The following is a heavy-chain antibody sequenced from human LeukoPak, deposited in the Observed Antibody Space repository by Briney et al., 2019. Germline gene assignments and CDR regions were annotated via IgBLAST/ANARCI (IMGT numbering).Heavy chain of an antibody. V-gene: IGHV1-2*02. Sequence: AASVKVSCKASGYTFTGHYMHWVRQAPGQGLEWMGWINPNSGGTNYAQKFQGRVTMTRDTSISTAYMELSRLRSDDTAVYYCARAVVPAARISIYYYYMDVWGKGTTVTVSS. CDR2: INPNSGGT. CDR1: GYTFTGHY. CDR3: ARAVVPAARISIYYYYMDV. D-gene: IGHD2-2*01. J-gene: IGHJ6*03.